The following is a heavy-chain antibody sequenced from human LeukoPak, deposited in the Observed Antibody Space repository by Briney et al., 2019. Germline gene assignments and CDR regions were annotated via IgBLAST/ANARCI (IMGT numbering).Heavy chain of an antibody. J-gene: IGHJ6*02. D-gene: IGHD2-2*02. CDR1: GFTFSSYA. Sequence: GGSLRLSCAATGFTFSSYAMSWVRQAPGKGLEWVSAISGSGGSTYYADSVKGRFTISRDNSKNTLYLQMNSLRAEDTAVYYRAKFTCGSTSCYNVYYYGMDVWGQGTTVTVSS. CDR3: AKFTCGSTSCYNVYYYGMDV. CDR2: ISGSGGST. V-gene: IGHV3-23*01.